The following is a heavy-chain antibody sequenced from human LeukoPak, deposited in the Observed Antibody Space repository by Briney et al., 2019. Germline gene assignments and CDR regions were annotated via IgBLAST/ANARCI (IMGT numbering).Heavy chain of an antibody. CDR2: INPSGGST. CDR3: ARDQQWLTTAYGMDV. D-gene: IGHD6-19*01. J-gene: IGHJ6*02. CDR1: GYTFTSYY. Sequence: ASVKVSCKASGYTFTSYYMRWVRQAPGQGLEWMGIINPSGGSTSYAQKFQGRVTMTRDTSTSTVYMELSSLRSEDTAMYYCARDQQWLTTAYGMDVWGQGTTVTVSS. V-gene: IGHV1-46*01.